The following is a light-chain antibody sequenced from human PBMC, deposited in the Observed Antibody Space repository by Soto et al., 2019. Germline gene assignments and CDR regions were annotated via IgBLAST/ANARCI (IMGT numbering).Light chain of an antibody. J-gene: IGKJ4*01. Sequence: EIVMTQSPATLSVSPGERATLSCRASQSVSSNLAWFQQKPGQAPRLLIYGASTGATGIPARFSGSGSGAEFTLTICSLQSEDFAVYYCQQYHNWPLTFGGGTNVEIK. CDR3: QQYHNWPLT. CDR2: GAS. V-gene: IGKV3-15*01. CDR1: QSVSSN.